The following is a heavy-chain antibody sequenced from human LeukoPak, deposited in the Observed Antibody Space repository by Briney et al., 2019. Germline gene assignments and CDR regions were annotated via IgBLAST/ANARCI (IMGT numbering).Heavy chain of an antibody. D-gene: IGHD1-26*01. CDR2: IYYSGST. V-gene: IGHV4-59*01. Sequence: SETLSLTCPVSGGSISSYYWSWIRQPPGKGLEWIGYIYYSGSTNYNPSLKSRVTISVDTSKNQFSLKLSSVTAADTAVYYCARDNQVGATTGSWFDPWGQGTLVTVSS. CDR3: ARDNQVGATTGSWFDP. J-gene: IGHJ5*02. CDR1: GGSISSYY.